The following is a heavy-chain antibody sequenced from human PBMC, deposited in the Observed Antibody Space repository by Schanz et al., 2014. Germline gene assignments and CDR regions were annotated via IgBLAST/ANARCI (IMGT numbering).Heavy chain of an antibody. CDR2: FYSSGST. CDR3: AREKVDIVVIPGARRNYYYSGMDV. V-gene: IGHV4-4*07. CDR1: GGSISSYY. Sequence: QVQLQESGPGLVKPSETLSLTCSVSGGSISSYYWSWIRQPAGKGLEWIGRFYSSGSTNYNPSLQSRVTSQIDTPKTHFSLKRSSVTAADTAVYYCAREKVDIVVIPGARRNYYYSGMDVWGQGTTVTVSS. J-gene: IGHJ6*02. D-gene: IGHD2-2*01.